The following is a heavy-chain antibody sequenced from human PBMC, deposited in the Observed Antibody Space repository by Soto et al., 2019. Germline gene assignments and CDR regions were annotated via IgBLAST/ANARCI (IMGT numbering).Heavy chain of an antibody. D-gene: IGHD2-15*01. CDR1: GGTFSSYA. Sequence: QVQLVQSGAEVKKPGSSVKVSCKASGGTFSSYAISWVRQAPGQGLEWMGGIIPIFGTANYAQKFQGRVTITAAESTSTAHMELSSLRSEDTAVYYCASRFGVVVAATYGMDVWGQGTTVTVSS. J-gene: IGHJ6*02. V-gene: IGHV1-69*12. CDR3: ASRFGVVVAATYGMDV. CDR2: IIPIFGTA.